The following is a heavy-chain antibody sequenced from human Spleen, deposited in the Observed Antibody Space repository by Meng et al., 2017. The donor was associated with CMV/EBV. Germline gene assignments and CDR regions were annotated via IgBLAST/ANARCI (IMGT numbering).Heavy chain of an antibody. J-gene: IGHJ5*01. CDR3: ARGDVEYQKCFDP. CDR1: GYTFTSYW. Sequence: GESLKISCKGFGYTFTSYWIGWVRQMPGKGLEWMGIIYPGDSDTRSSPSFQGQVTISVDKSINTAYLQWSSLKASDTAMYYCARGDVEYQKCFDPWGQGTLVTVSS. V-gene: IGHV5-51*01. CDR2: IYPGDSDT. D-gene: IGHD2-2*01.